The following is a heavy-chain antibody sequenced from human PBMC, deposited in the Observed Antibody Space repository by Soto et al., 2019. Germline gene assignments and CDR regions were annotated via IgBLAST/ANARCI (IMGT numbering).Heavy chain of an antibody. J-gene: IGHJ6*02. CDR3: ARPGSGYDVLTGQYFFYFHAMDV. CDR1: GFLFNTYS. CDR2: MSHDGRKT. V-gene: IGHV3-30*04. D-gene: IGHD3-9*01. Sequence: QVQLVDSGGGVVQPGGSLRLSCTTSGFLFNTYSMHWVRQAPGKGLEWVAVMSHDGRKTYYADSVKGRFTISRDNSKNTLYLEMNSLGTDDTAVYYCARPGSGYDVLTGQYFFYFHAMDVWGQGTTVTVSS.